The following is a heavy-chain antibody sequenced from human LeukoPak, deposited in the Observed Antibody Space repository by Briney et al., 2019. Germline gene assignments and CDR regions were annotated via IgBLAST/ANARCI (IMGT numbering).Heavy chain of an antibody. CDR3: ARVAAVAGADY. V-gene: IGHV3-66*01. D-gene: IGHD6-19*01. CDR1: GLIFSSYG. CDR2: IYSGGST. J-gene: IGHJ4*02. Sequence: GGSLRLSCSASGLIFSSYGMSWVRQAPGKGLEWVSVIYSGGSTYYADSVKGRFTISRDNSKNTLYLQMNSLRAEDTAVYYRARVAAVAGADYWGQGTLVTVSS.